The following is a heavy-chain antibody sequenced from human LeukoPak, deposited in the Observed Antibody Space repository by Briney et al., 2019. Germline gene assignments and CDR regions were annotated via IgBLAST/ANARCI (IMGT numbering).Heavy chain of an antibody. V-gene: IGHV3-21*01. CDR3: ARDRPGLMVYAAYYMDV. Sequence: GGSLRLSCAASGFTFSSYSMNWVRQAPGKGLEWVSSISSSSSYIYYADSVKGRFTISRDNAKNSLYLQMNSLRAEDTAVYYCARDRPGLMVYAAYYMDVWGKGTTVTVSS. CDR1: GFTFSSYS. D-gene: IGHD2-8*01. J-gene: IGHJ6*03. CDR2: ISSSSSYI.